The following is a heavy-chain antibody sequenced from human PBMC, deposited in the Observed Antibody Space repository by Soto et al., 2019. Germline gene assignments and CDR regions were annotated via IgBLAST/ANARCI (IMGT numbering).Heavy chain of an antibody. J-gene: IGHJ3*02. CDR2: ISSDGSNE. Sequence: QVQLVESGGGVVQPGRSLRLSCAASESTFSAYDIHWVRQAPGKGPEWVAHISSDGSNEYWADSVKGRFTISRDNAKNTAYLQMNSLTTEDTAVYYCARGPSHGAFDIWGQGTLVIVSS. CDR3: ARGPSHGAFDI. V-gene: IGHV3-30-3*01. CDR1: ESTFSAYD.